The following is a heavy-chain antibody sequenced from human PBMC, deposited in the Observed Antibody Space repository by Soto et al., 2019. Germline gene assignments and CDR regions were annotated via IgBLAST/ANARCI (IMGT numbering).Heavy chain of an antibody. J-gene: IGHJ4*02. CDR1: GFSLSTSGVG. CDR2: IYWDDDK. CDR3: ARSAYCCGDCYSAHYFDY. V-gene: IGHV2-5*02. Sequence: QITLKESGPTLVKPTQTLTLTCTFSGFSLSTSGVGVGWIRQPPGKALEWLALIYWDDDKPYSPSLKSRLTITKDTSKNQVVLTMTNMDPVDTATYYCARSAYCCGDCYSAHYFDYWGQGTLVTVSS. D-gene: IGHD2-21*02.